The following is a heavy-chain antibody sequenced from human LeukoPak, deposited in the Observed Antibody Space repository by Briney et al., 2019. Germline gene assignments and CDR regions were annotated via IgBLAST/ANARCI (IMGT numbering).Heavy chain of an antibody. V-gene: IGHV4-31*03. D-gene: IGHD4-17*01. CDR1: GGSISSGGYY. Sequence: SETLSLTCTVSGGSISSGGYYWSWIRQHPGKGVEWIGYIYYSGSTYYNPSLKSRVTISVDTSKKQFSLKLSSVTAADTAVYYCARESGYGDFYYFDYWGQGTLVTVSS. CDR3: ARESGYGDFYYFDY. CDR2: IYYSGST. J-gene: IGHJ4*02.